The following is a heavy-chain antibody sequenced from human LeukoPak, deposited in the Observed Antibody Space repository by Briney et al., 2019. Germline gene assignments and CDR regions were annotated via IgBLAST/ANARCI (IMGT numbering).Heavy chain of an antibody. V-gene: IGHV3-69-1*01. Sequence: GGSLRLSCAASGFTFSDYYMSWIRQAPGKGLEWVSYITSGSIKYYADSVKGRFTISRDNSKNTLYLQMNSLRAEDTAVYYCARGGYILTGSAIGGYWGQGTLVTVSS. CDR2: ITSGSIK. CDR3: ARGGYILTGSAIGGY. J-gene: IGHJ4*02. D-gene: IGHD3-9*01. CDR1: GFTFSDYY.